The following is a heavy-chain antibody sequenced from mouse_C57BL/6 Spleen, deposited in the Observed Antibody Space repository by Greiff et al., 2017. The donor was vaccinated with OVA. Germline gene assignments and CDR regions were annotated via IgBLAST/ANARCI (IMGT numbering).Heavy chain of an antibody. CDR1: GFTFSSYT. V-gene: IGHV5-9*01. CDR2: ISGGGGNT. CDR3: ARHEELRGAWFAY. Sequence: EVQLQESGGGLVKPGGSLKLSCAASGFTFSSYTMSWVRQTPEKRLEWVATISGGGGNTYYPDSVKGRFTISRDNAKNTLYLQMSSLRSEDTALYYCARHEELRGAWFAYWGQGTLVTVSA. J-gene: IGHJ3*01. D-gene: IGHD1-1*01.